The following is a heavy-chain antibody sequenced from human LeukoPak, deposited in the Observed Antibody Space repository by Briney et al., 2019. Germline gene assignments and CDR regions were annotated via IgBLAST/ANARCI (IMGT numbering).Heavy chain of an antibody. Sequence: SETLSLTCAVYGGSFSGYYWSWIRQPPGKGLEWIREINHSGTTNYNPSLKSRVTISVDTSKNQFSLKLTSVTAADTAVYYCARGPQSRFDYWGQGTLVTVSS. J-gene: IGHJ4*02. V-gene: IGHV4-34*01. CDR1: GGSFSGYY. CDR2: INHSGTT. CDR3: ARGPQSRFDY.